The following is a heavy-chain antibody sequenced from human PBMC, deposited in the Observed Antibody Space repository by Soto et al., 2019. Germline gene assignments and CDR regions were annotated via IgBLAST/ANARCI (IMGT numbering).Heavy chain of an antibody. Sequence: EVQLVESGGGLVQPGGSLRLSCAASGFTFSSYAMHWVRQAPGKGLEYVSAISSNGGSTYYANSVKGRFTISRDNSKNTLYLQMGSLRAEDTAVYYCAREGVWFGELYPTSEGALDYWGQGTLVTVSS. CDR2: ISSNGGST. CDR1: GFTFSSYA. D-gene: IGHD3-10*01. V-gene: IGHV3-64*01. J-gene: IGHJ4*02. CDR3: AREGVWFGELYPTSEGALDY.